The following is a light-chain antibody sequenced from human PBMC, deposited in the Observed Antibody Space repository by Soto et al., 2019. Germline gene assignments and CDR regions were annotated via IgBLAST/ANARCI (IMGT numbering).Light chain of an antibody. CDR2: DVS. V-gene: IGLV2-14*03. J-gene: IGLJ1*01. CDR3: SSYTSSSTPYV. CDR1: NSDVGGYTY. Sequence: QSALTQPASVSGSPGQSITISCTGTNSDVGGYTYVSWYQQHPGKAPKLMIYDVSNRPSGVSNRFSGSKSGNTASLTISGLQADDEADYYSSSYTSSSTPYVLGTGTQLNVL.